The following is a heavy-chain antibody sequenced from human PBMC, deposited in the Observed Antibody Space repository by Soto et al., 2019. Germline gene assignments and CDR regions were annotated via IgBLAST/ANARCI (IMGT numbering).Heavy chain of an antibody. V-gene: IGHV1-18*01. Sequence: GASVKVSWKGFGYSFMKYGINWVRQAPGQGLEWAGWISPYSGYTHSAQKFHGRLTLTTDTAASTAYMELRILRSADTALYYCAREASVLIPAAQPSRFDSWGQGTLVTVSS. CDR2: ISPYSGYT. CDR3: AREASVLIPAAQPSRFDS. D-gene: IGHD2-2*01. CDR1: GYSFMKYG. J-gene: IGHJ4*02.